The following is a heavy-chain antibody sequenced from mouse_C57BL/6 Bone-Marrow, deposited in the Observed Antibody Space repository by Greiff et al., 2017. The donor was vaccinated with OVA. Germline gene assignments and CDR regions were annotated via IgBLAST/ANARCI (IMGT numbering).Heavy chain of an antibody. CDR1: GYTFTSYG. CDR3: ARSVNWDWYFDV. D-gene: IGHD4-1*01. V-gene: IGHV1-81*01. J-gene: IGHJ1*03. CDR2: IYPRSGNT. Sequence: VKLMESGAELARPGASVKLSCKASGYTFTSYGISWVKQRTGQGLEWIGEIYPRSGNTYYNEKFKGKATLTADKSSSTAYMELRSLTSEDSAVYFCARSVNWDWYFDVWGTGTTVTVSS.